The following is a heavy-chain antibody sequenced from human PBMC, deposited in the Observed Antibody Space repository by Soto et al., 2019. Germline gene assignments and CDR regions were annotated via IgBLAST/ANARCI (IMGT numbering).Heavy chain of an antibody. Sequence: GGSLSLSCAASGFTFSSYAMGWVRQGPGKGLEWVAVVSIGGSTHYADSVRGRFTISRDNSKNTLSLQMNSLTAEDTAVYFCAKRRGAGGHFDYWGQGALVTVSS. CDR1: GFTFSSYA. J-gene: IGHJ4*02. CDR2: VSIGGST. CDR3: AKRRGAGGHFDY. D-gene: IGHD2-15*01. V-gene: IGHV3-23*01.